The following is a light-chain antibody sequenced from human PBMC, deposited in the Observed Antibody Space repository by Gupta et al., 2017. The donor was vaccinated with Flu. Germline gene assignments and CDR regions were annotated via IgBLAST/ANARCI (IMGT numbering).Light chain of an antibody. CDR3: YYYTASSTNDVV. CDR2: VCS. CDR1: RSDIGVNDY. Sequence: SALTQPASVSGSPGQSITISCTGTRSDIGVNDYVSWYQQHPGGRPKLSMVVCSNRPSGIANRFSCSNSGNTDSPTLTSLQAEEEADDDYYYYTASSTNDVVFGSGTRLTVL. V-gene: IGLV2-14*03. J-gene: IGLJ1*01.